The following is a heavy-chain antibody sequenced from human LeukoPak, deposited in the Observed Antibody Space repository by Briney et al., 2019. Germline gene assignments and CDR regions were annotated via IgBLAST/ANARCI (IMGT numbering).Heavy chain of an antibody. CDR3: ARETDYYGMDV. D-gene: IGHD2-21*02. V-gene: IGHV3-7*04. CDR1: GFTFSNAW. CDR2: IKQHGSEN. J-gene: IGHJ6*02. Sequence: GGSLRLSCAASGFTFSNAWMSWVRQAPGKGLGWVANIKQHGSENYYVDSVKGRFTISRDNAKNSLFLQMNSLRVEDTAVYYCARETDYYGMDVWGQGTTVTVSS.